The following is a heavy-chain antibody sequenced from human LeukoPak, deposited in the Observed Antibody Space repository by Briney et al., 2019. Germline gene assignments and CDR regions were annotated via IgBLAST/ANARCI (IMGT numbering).Heavy chain of an antibody. Sequence: SVKVSCKASGGTFSSYAISWVRQAPGQGLEWMGGIIPIFGTANYAQKFQGRVTITTDESTSTAYMELSGLRSEDTAVYYCARELYCSSTSCYSSFDYWGQGTLVTVSS. CDR3: ARELYCSSTSCYSSFDY. J-gene: IGHJ4*02. D-gene: IGHD2-2*01. CDR1: GGTFSSYA. V-gene: IGHV1-69*05. CDR2: IIPIFGTA.